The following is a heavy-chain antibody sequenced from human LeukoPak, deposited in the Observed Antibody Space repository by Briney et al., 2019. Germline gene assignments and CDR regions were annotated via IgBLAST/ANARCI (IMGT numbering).Heavy chain of an antibody. V-gene: IGHV4-39*01. D-gene: IGHD7-27*01. CDR1: GGSISSSSYY. Sequence: PSETLSLTCTVSGGSISSSSYYWGWIRQPPGKGLEWIGSIYYSGSTYYNPSLKSRVTISVDTSKNQFSLKLSSVTAADTAVYYCVRLGTRIDPWGQGTLVTVSS. CDR3: VRLGTRIDP. CDR2: IYYSGST. J-gene: IGHJ5*02.